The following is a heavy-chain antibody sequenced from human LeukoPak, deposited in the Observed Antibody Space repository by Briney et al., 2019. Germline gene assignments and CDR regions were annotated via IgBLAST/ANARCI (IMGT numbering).Heavy chain of an antibody. CDR2: INPNSGGT. J-gene: IGHJ5*02. CDR1: GYTFTSYY. CDR3: ARSGDPYSSSWYGNWFDP. Sequence: GASVKVSCKASGYTFTSYYMHWVRQAPGQGLEWMGWINPNSGGTNYAQKFQGRVTMTRDTSISTAYMELSRLRSDDTAVYYCARSGDPYSSSWYGNWFDPWGQGTLVTVSS. V-gene: IGHV1-2*02. D-gene: IGHD6-13*01.